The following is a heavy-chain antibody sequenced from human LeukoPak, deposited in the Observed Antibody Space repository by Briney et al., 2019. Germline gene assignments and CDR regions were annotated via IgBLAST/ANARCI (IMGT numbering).Heavy chain of an antibody. J-gene: IGHJ2*01. CDR3: ASRYGSGSYYKGYSNWYFDL. CDR1: GGSISSYY. V-gene: IGHV4-59*01. CDR2: IYYSGST. Sequence: PSETLSLTCTVSGGSISSYYWSWIRQPPGKGLEWIGYIYYSGSTNYNPSLKSRVTISVDTSKNQFSLKLSSVTAADTAVYYCASRYGSGSYYKGYSNWYFDLWGRGTLVTVSS. D-gene: IGHD3-10*01.